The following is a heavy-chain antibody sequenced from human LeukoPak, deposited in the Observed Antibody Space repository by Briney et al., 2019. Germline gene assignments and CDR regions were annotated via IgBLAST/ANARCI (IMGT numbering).Heavy chain of an antibody. V-gene: IGHV3-48*04. CDR1: GFTFSSYS. Sequence: PGGSLRLSCAASGFTFSSYSMNWVRQAPGKGLEWIPYIGISSGNTKYADSVKGRFTISGDNAKNSLYLQMNSLRVEDTAVYYCARDYRYAFDNWGQGILVTVSS. CDR2: IGISSGNT. J-gene: IGHJ4*02. CDR3: ARDYRYAFDN. D-gene: IGHD5-12*01.